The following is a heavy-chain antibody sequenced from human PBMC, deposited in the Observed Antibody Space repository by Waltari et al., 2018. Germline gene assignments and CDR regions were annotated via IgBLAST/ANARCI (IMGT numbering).Heavy chain of an antibody. D-gene: IGHD6-13*01. Sequence: QVQLVQSGAEVKTPGSSVKVSCKASGGTFSSYALTRVRQAPGQGLEWMGGIIPIFGTANYAQKCQGRVTITADKSTSTAYMELSSLRSEDTAVYYCARGAIAAAGNGYWGQGTLVTVSS. CDR2: IIPIFGTA. CDR1: GGTFSSYA. V-gene: IGHV1-69*14. CDR3: ARGAIAAAGNGY. J-gene: IGHJ4*02.